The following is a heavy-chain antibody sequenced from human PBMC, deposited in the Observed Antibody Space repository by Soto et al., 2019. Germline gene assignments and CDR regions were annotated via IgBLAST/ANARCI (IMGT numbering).Heavy chain of an antibody. CDR1: VFTFSSYA. Sequence: GPLRLSCAASVFTFSSYAMHWVRQAPGKGLEWVAVISYDGSNKYYADSVKGRFTISRDNSKNTLYLQMNSLRAEDAAVYYCARPARDIVVVVADAFDIWGQGTMVTVSS. CDR3: ARPARDIVVVVADAFDI. D-gene: IGHD2-15*01. CDR2: ISYDGSNK. V-gene: IGHV3-30-3*01. J-gene: IGHJ3*02.